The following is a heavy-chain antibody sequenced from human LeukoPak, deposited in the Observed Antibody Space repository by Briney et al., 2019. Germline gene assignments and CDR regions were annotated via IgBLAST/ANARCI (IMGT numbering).Heavy chain of an antibody. V-gene: IGHV3-23*01. J-gene: IGHJ4*02. CDR1: GFTFSSYA. Sequence: TGGSLRLSCAASGFTFSSYAISWVRQAPGKWLEWVSAISGSCGSTYYADSVKGRFTISRDNSKNTLYLQMNSLRAEDTAVYYCAKVPDIVVVPATYYFDYWGQGTLVTVSS. D-gene: IGHD2-2*01. CDR2: ISGSCGST. CDR3: AKVPDIVVVPATYYFDY.